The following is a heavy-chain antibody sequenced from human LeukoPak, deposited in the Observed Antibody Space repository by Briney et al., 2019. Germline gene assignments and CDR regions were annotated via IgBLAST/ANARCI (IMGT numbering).Heavy chain of an antibody. V-gene: IGHV3-74*01. CDR1: GFTFSNYW. J-gene: IGHJ4*02. Sequence: GGSLRLSCAASGFTFSNYWMLWLRQAPGMGLVWVSRIKSDGTDTTYADSVKGRFTISRDNSKNTLYLQMNSLRAEDTAVYYCAKAHYYGSGSYCPFDYWGQGTLVTVSS. D-gene: IGHD3-10*01. CDR3: AKAHYYGSGSYCPFDY. CDR2: IKSDGTDT.